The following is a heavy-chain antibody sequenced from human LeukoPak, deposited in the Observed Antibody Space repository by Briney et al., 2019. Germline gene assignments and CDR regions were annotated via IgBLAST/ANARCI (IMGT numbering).Heavy chain of an antibody. CDR1: GFTFSSYA. J-gene: IGHJ5*02. V-gene: IGHV3-30-3*01. Sequence: GGSLRLSCAASGFTFSSYAMHWVRQAPGKGLEWVAVISYDGSNKYYADSVKGRFTISRDNSKNTLYLQMNSLRAEDTAVYYCAREDYYDSSGLFGFDPWGQGTLVTVSS. CDR3: AREDYYDSSGLFGFDP. CDR2: ISYDGSNK. D-gene: IGHD3-22*01.